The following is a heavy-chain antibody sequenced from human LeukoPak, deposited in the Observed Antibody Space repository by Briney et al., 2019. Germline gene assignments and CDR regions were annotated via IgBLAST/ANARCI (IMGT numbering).Heavy chain of an antibody. V-gene: IGHV3-21*01. Sequence: PGGSLRLSCAASGFTFSSYSMNWVRQAPGKGLEWVSSISSSSSYIYYADSVKGRFTISRDNSKNTLYLQMNSLRAEDTAVYYCARASVAGAFDIWGQGTMVTVSS. CDR1: GFTFSSYS. CDR3: ARASVAGAFDI. D-gene: IGHD6-19*01. CDR2: ISSSSSYI. J-gene: IGHJ3*02.